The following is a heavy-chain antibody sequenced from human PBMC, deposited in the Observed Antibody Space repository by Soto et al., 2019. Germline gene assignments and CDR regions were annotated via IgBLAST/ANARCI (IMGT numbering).Heavy chain of an antibody. D-gene: IGHD6-19*01. J-gene: IGHJ5*02. V-gene: IGHV4-4*02. CDR3: ARVVIAVAGTPSFDP. Sequence: QVQLQESGPGLVKPSGTLSLTCAVFGGSISSSNWWSWVRQPPGKGLEWIGEIYHSGSTNYNPSLKSRVTISVDKSKNQFSLKLSSVTAADTAVYYCARVVIAVAGTPSFDPWGQGTLVTVSS. CDR1: GGSISSSNW. CDR2: IYHSGST.